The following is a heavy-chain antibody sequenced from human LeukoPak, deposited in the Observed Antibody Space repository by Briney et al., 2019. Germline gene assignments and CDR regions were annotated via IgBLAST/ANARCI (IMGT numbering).Heavy chain of an antibody. CDR2: ISGSGGST. V-gene: IGHV3-23*01. CDR3: AKDSGGVIPVNYYYYYMDV. D-gene: IGHD3-10*01. CDR1: GFTFSSYA. Sequence: GGSLRLSCAASGFTFSSYAMSWVRQAPGKGLEWVLAISGSGGSTYYADSVKGRFTISRDNSKNTLYLQMNSLRAEDTAVYYCAKDSGGVIPVNYYYYYMDVWGKGTTVTVSS. J-gene: IGHJ6*03.